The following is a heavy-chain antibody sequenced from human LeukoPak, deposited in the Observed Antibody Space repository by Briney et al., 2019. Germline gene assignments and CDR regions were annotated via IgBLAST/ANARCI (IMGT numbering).Heavy chain of an antibody. V-gene: IGHV1-2*02. CDR1: GYTFTGYY. CDR2: INPNSGGT. CDR3: ARDPWRRYFDWFTQIDY. D-gene: IGHD3-9*01. Sequence: ASVEVSCKASGYTFTGYYMHWVRQAPGQGLEWMGWINPNSGGTNYAQKFQGRVTMTRDTSISTAYMELSRLRSDDTAVYYCARDPWRRYFDWFTQIDYWGQGTLVTVSS. J-gene: IGHJ4*02.